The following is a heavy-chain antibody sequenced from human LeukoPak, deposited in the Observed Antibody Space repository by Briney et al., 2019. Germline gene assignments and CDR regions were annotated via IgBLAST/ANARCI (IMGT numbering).Heavy chain of an antibody. D-gene: IGHD3-10*01. V-gene: IGHV3-48*02. CDR1: GFTFATYN. CDR3: ATDPKKEGILYH. J-gene: IGHJ5*02. CDR2: ISSDGNTI. Sequence: GGSLRLSCAASGFTFATYNMNWVRQAPAKGLEWISYISSDGNTIFYADSVKGRFTVSRDNAKNTLYLQMNSLRDEDTAVYYCATDPKKEGILYHWGQGTLVTVSS.